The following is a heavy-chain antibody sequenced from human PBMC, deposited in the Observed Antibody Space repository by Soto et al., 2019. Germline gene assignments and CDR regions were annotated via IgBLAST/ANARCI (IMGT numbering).Heavy chain of an antibody. Sequence: ASVKVSCKASGYTFTGYYMHWVRHAPGRGLEWMGWINPNSGGTNYAQKLQGRVTMTRDTSISTAYMELSRLRSDDTAVYYCARAAYYDSSGYYANDYWGQGTLVTVSS. CDR1: GYTFTGYY. D-gene: IGHD3-22*01. CDR2: INPNSGGT. V-gene: IGHV1-2*02. J-gene: IGHJ4*02. CDR3: ARAAYYDSSGYYANDY.